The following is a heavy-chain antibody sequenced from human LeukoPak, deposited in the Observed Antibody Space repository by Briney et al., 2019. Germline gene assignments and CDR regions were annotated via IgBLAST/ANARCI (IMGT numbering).Heavy chain of an antibody. Sequence: GASVKVSCKASGNSLTSYYMYWVRQAPGQGLEWMGIINPSGGRTSYAQKFQGRVTMTRDMSTSTVYMELSSLRSEDTAVYYCAVRAPHIAAADYYYYYMDVWGKGTTVTVSS. CDR1: GNSLTSYY. V-gene: IGHV1-46*01. J-gene: IGHJ6*03. CDR3: AVRAPHIAAADYYYYYMDV. D-gene: IGHD6-13*01. CDR2: INPSGGRT.